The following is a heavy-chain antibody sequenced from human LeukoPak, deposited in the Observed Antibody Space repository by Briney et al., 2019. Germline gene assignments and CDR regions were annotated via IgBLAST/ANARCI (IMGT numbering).Heavy chain of an antibody. Sequence: QPGGSLRLSCAASGFTFDDYAMHWVRQAPGKGLEWVSLISGDGGSTYYADSVKGRFTTSRDNSKNSLYPQMNSLRTEDTALYYCAKIQAFHAYYYDSSGYHDFDYWGQGTLVTVSS. D-gene: IGHD3-22*01. CDR2: ISGDGGST. CDR1: GFTFDDYA. V-gene: IGHV3-43*02. J-gene: IGHJ4*02. CDR3: AKIQAFHAYYYDSSGYHDFDY.